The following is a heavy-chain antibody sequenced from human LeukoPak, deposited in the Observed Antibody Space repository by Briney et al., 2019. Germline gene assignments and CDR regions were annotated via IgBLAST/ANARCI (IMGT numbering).Heavy chain of an antibody. Sequence: GGSVTVSCKASGGTFSSYAISWVRQAPGQGLEWMGGIIPIFGTANYAQKFQGRVTITTDESTSTAYMELSSLRSEDTAVYYCASNEIAARPALGYYYYYMDVWGKGTTVTVSS. CDR2: IIPIFGTA. CDR3: ASNEIAARPALGYYYYYMDV. J-gene: IGHJ6*03. D-gene: IGHD6-6*01. V-gene: IGHV1-69*05. CDR1: GGTFSSYA.